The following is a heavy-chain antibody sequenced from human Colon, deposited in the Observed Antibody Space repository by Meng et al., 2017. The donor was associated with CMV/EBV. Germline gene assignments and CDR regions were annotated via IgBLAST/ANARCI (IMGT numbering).Heavy chain of an antibody. D-gene: IGHD3-3*01. CDR2: IKQDGTET. Sequence: GESLKISCAASGFTFSGYAMNWVRQAPGKGLEWVANIKQDGTETYYLDSVRGRFTISKDNARNSLFLQMNSLRAEDTAVYYCTRRRNYDFRSGYYSGVFDSWGPGTLVTVSS. V-gene: IGHV3-7*01. CDR1: GFTFSGYA. J-gene: IGHJ4*02. CDR3: TRRRNYDFRSGYYSGVFDS.